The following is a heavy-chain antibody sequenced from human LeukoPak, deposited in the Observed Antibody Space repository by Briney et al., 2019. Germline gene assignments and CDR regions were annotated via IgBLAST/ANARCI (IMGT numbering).Heavy chain of an antibody. CDR1: GDSVSSNSAA. Sequence: SQTLSLTCAISGDSVSSNSAAWNWIRQSPSRGLKWLGRTYYRSKWYNEYAVSVKSRITINPDTSKNQFSLQLNSVTPEDTAVYYCARGVFAPGAFDYWGQGTLVTVSS. D-gene: IGHD3-10*01. CDR3: ARGVFAPGAFDY. J-gene: IGHJ4*02. V-gene: IGHV6-1*01. CDR2: TYYRSKWYN.